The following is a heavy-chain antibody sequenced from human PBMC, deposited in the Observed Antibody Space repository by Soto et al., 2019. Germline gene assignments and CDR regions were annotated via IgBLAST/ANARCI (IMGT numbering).Heavy chain of an antibody. J-gene: IGHJ5*02. CDR1: GGSISSSSSY. V-gene: IGHV4-39*01. Sequence: SETLSLTCTVSGGSISSSSSYWGWIRQPPGKGLEWIGSIFYSGNTYYNPSLKSRVTISVDTSKNQFSLRLSSVTAADTAVYFCASQFCSGGACFNWIDPWGHGTLVTVSS. D-gene: IGHD2-21*02. CDR2: IFYSGNT. CDR3: ASQFCSGGACFNWIDP.